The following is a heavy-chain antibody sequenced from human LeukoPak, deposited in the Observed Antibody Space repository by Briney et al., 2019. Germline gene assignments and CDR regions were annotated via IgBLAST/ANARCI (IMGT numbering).Heavy chain of an antibody. V-gene: IGHV4-30-2*01. CDR2: IYHSGST. J-gene: IGHJ4*02. CDR1: GGSISSGGYS. Sequence: SETLSLTCAVSGGSISSGGYSWSWIRQPPGTGLEWIGYIYHSGSTYYNPSLKSRVTISVDTSKNQFSLKLSSVTAADTAVYYCARERGRYFDWLPQKYYFDYWGQGTLVTVSS. D-gene: IGHD3-9*01. CDR3: ARERGRYFDWLPQKYYFDY.